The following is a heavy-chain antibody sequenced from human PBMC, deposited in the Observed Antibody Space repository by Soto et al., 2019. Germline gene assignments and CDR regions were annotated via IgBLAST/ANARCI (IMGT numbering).Heavy chain of an antibody. CDR3: AKDGGGRAFYSLLYYYYYYMDV. J-gene: IGHJ6*03. Sequence: GGSLRLSCAASGFTFSSYGMHWVRQAPGKGLEWVAVISYDGSNKYYADSVKGRFTISRDNSKNTLYLQMNSLRAEDTAVYYCAKDGGGRAFYSLLYYYYYYMDVWGKGTTVTVSS. D-gene: IGHD4-4*01. V-gene: IGHV3-30*18. CDR2: ISYDGSNK. CDR1: GFTFSSYG.